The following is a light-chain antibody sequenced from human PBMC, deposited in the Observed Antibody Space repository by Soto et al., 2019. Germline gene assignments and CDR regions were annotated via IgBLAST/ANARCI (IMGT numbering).Light chain of an antibody. CDR3: QQTYNTPWT. Sequence: DIQMTQSPSSLSASVGDRVTITCRASPSISTYLNWYHQKPGKAPKLLIYAASSLQSGVPSRFSGSGSGTDFARTISSLQPEDFATYYCQQTYNTPWTFGQGTKVEIE. CDR1: PSISTY. CDR2: AAS. J-gene: IGKJ1*01. V-gene: IGKV1-39*01.